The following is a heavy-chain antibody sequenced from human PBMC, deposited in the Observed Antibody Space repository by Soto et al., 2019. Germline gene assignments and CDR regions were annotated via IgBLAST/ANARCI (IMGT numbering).Heavy chain of an antibody. V-gene: IGHV4-59*12. CDR3: AVIISSLRYPRLGQYLDY. CDR1: GGSISSYY. Sequence: SETLSLTCTVSGGSISSYYWSWIRQPPGKGLEWIGYIYYSGSTNYNPSLKSRVTISVDTPKNQFSLKLSSVTAADTAVYYCAVIISSLRYPRLGQYLDYWGQGTLVTVSS. CDR2: IYYSGST. D-gene: IGHD3-9*01. J-gene: IGHJ4*02.